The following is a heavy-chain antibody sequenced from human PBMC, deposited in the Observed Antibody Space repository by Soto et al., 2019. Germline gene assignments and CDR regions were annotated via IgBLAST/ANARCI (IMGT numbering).Heavy chain of an antibody. CDR2: IDPSDSQT. D-gene: IGHD3-22*01. CDR3: ARQIYDSDTGPNFQYYFDS. Sequence: GESLKISCKGSGYNFAGYWITWVRQKPGKGLEWMGRIDPSDSQTYYSPSFRGHVTISATKSITTVFLQWSSLRASDTAMYYCARQIYDSDTGPNFQYYFDSWGQGTPVTVSS. J-gene: IGHJ4*02. V-gene: IGHV5-10-1*01. CDR1: GYNFAGYW.